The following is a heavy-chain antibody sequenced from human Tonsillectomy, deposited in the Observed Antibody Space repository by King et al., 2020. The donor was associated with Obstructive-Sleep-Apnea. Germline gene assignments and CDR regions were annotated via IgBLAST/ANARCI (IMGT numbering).Heavy chain of an antibody. J-gene: IGHJ4*02. CDR3: ARVSRYYDMSGYFDY. CDR2: ISGYNGNT. Sequence: VQLVESGAEVKKPGASVKVSCKASGYTFTSYDISWVRQAPGQGLEWMGWISGYNGNTNYAQKVQDRVTMTTDTSTSTAYMELRSLRSDDTAVYSCARVSRYYDMSGYFDYWGQGTLVTVSS. D-gene: IGHD3-22*01. V-gene: IGHV1-18*01. CDR1: GYTFTSYD.